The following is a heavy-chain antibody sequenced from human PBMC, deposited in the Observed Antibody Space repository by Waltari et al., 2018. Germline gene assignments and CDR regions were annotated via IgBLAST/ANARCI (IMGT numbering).Heavy chain of an antibody. Sequence: EVQLVESGGGLVQPGGSLRLSCAASGFTFSSYWMSWVRQAPGKGLGWGANIKQDGSENYYVDSGKGRFTFSRDNAKNSLYLQMNSLRAEDTAVYYCARPYASGWYINFDYWGQGTLVTVSS. D-gene: IGHD6-19*01. V-gene: IGHV3-7*01. CDR3: ARPYASGWYINFDY. CDR2: IKQDGSEN. J-gene: IGHJ4*02. CDR1: GFTFSSYW.